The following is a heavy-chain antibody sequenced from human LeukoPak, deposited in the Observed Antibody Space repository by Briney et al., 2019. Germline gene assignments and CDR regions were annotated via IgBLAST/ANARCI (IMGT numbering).Heavy chain of an antibody. Sequence: ASVKVSCKASGYTFTSYYMHWVRQAPGQGLEWMGIINPSGGSTSYAQKFQGRVTMTRDTSTSTVYMELRSLRSDDTAVYYCARVGVGSWLTYTSLIDYWGQGTLVTVSS. J-gene: IGHJ4*02. CDR1: GYTFTSYY. D-gene: IGHD6-13*01. CDR3: ARVGVGSWLTYTSLIDY. V-gene: IGHV1-46*01. CDR2: INPSGGST.